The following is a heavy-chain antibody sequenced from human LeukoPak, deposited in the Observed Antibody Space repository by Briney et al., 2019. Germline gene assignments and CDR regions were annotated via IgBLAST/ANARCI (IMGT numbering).Heavy chain of an antibody. CDR2: INPNSGGR. CDR3: ARVGRAVAALDY. J-gene: IGHJ4*02. Sequence: ASVKVSCKASGYTFTGYYMHWVRQAPGQGLEWMGWINPNSGGRNYAHKFQGRVTMTRDTSISTAYMDLSRLRSDDTAVYSCARVGRAVAALDYWGQGTLVTVSS. D-gene: IGHD6-19*01. CDR1: GYTFTGYY. V-gene: IGHV1-2*02.